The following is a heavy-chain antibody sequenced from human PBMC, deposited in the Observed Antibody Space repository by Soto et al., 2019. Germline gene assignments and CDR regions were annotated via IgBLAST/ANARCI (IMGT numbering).Heavy chain of an antibody. CDR3: AKSGVPAAITHYYYMDV. CDR2: INPSGGST. J-gene: IGHJ6*03. CDR1: GYTFTSYY. V-gene: IGHV1-46*03. D-gene: IGHD2-2*01. Sequence: GASVKVSCKASGYTFTSYYMHWVRQAPGQGPEWMGIINPSGGSTSYAQKFQGRVTMTRDTSTSTVYMELSSLRSEDTAVYYCAKSGVPAAITHYYYMDVWGKGTTVTVSS.